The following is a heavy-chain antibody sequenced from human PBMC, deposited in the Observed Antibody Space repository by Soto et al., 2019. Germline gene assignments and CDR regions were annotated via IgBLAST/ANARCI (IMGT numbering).Heavy chain of an antibody. CDR1: GGTFSSYA. J-gene: IGHJ6*02. CDR3: ARGGRKGRYFDWSPPGFYGMDV. D-gene: IGHD3-9*01. Sequence: ASVTVSCKASGGTFSSYAISWVRPAPGQGLEWMGGIIPIFGTANYAQKFQGRVTITADESTSTAYMELSSLRSEDTAVYYCARGGRKGRYFDWSPPGFYGMDVWGQGTTVTVSS. V-gene: IGHV1-69*13. CDR2: IIPIFGTA.